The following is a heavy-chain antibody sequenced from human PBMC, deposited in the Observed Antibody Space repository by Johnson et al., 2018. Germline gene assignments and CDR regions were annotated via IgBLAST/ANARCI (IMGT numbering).Heavy chain of an antibody. CDR2: IHSTGST. CDR3: ARGPQYGEGPSD. J-gene: IGHJ4*02. V-gene: IGHV4-4*07. CDR1: GGSIRSNY. D-gene: IGHD4/OR15-4a*01. Sequence: QVQLQESGPGLVKPSEPLSLSCSVSGGSIRSNYWSWIRQPAGEGLEWIGRIHSTGSTNYNPSPKSRVTISVDTSRNQFSLKLTSVTAADTAVYYCARGPQYGEGPSDWGQGSLVTVSS.